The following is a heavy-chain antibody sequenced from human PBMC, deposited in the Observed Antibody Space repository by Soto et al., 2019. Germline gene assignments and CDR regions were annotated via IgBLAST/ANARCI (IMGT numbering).Heavy chain of an antibody. D-gene: IGHD3-10*01. J-gene: IGHJ5*02. CDR3: ARDPLWFGELSLNNWFDP. V-gene: IGHV3-21*01. Sequence: GGSLRLSCAASGFTFSGYSMNWVRQAPGKGLEWVSSISSSSSYIYYADSVKGRFTISRDNAKNSLYLQMNSLRAEDTAVYYCARDPLWFGELSLNNWFDPWGQGTLVTVSS. CDR1: GFTFSGYS. CDR2: ISSSSSYI.